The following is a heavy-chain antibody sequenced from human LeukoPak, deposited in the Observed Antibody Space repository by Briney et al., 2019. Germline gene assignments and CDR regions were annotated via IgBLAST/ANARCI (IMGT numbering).Heavy chain of an antibody. Sequence: GASVRVSCKASGGTFSSYAISWVRQAPGQGLEWMGRIIPILGIANYAQKFQGRVTITADKSTSTAYMELSSLRSEDTAVYYCASSRDGYNFDHWGQGTLVTVSS. CDR3: ASSRDGYNFDH. CDR1: GGTFSSYA. J-gene: IGHJ4*02. D-gene: IGHD5-12*01. CDR2: IIPILGIA. V-gene: IGHV1-69*04.